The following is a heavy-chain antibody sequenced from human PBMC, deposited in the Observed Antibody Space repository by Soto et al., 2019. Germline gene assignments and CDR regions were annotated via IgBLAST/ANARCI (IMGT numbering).Heavy chain of an antibody. J-gene: IGHJ6*04. CDR1: GFTVSSNY. V-gene: IGHV3-53*01. Sequence: EVQLVESGGGLIQPGGSLRLSCAASGFTVSSNYMSWVRQAPGKGLEWVSVIYSGGSTYYAVSVKGRFTISRDNSKNTPYAQTNSLGAEDTAVYYCESDLRTLSGRDVWGKGTKVAVSS. CDR3: ESDLRTLSGRDV. CDR2: IYSGGST.